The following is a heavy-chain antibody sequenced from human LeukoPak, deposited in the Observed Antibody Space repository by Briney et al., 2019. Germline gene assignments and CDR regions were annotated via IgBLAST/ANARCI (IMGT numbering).Heavy chain of an antibody. J-gene: IGHJ3*02. V-gene: IGHV4-31*03. CDR3: ARDYYDSSGYYYTGPDAFDI. Sequence: SETLSLTCTVSGGSVSSGGYYWSWIRQHPGKGLEWIGYIYYSGSTYYNLSLKSRVTISVDTSKNQFSLKLSSVTAADTAVYYCARDYYDSSGYYYTGPDAFDIWGQGTMVTVSS. CDR2: IYYSGST. D-gene: IGHD3-22*01. CDR1: GGSVSSGGYY.